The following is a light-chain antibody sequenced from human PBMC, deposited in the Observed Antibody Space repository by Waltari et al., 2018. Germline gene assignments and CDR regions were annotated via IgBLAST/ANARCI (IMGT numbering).Light chain of an antibody. CDR2: GNG. V-gene: IGLV1-40*01. CDR1: SSNIGAGSA. J-gene: IGLJ2*01. CDR3: QSYDSSLSGGV. Sequence: QSVLTQPPSVSGAPGQRVTISCPGSSSNIGAGSAVHWYQQLPGPAPKLLIYGNGNRPSGVPDRFSGSKSGTSASLAITGLQAEDEADYYCQSYDSSLSGGVFGGGTKLTVL.